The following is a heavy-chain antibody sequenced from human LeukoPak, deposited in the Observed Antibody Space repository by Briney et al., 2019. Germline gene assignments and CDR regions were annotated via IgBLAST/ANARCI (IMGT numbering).Heavy chain of an antibody. CDR3: ARDLGTNDAFDI. CDR2: IYIGGST. V-gene: IGHV3-53*01. Sequence: GGSLRLSCAASGFTVSTTYMSWVRQAPGKGLEWVSIIYIGGSTYYAHSVKGRFTISRDNSKNTVYLQMNSLRAEDTAVYFCARDLGTNDAFDIWGQGTMLTVSS. CDR1: GFTVSTTY. D-gene: IGHD7-27*01. J-gene: IGHJ3*02.